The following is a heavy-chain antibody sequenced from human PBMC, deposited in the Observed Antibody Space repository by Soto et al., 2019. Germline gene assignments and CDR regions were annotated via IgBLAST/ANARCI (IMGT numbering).Heavy chain of an antibody. V-gene: IGHV1-2*02. J-gene: IGHJ6*03. Sequence: QVQLVQSGAEVKKPGASVTVSCKASGYRFSDYYLHWVRQAPGQGPEWMGWMNPNSGDTKYAQKFKGRVTMTRDTSVRTAFMELNWLKSDDTAVYYCARESGGATSTLDYYDFYMDVWGIGTTVTVSS. D-gene: IGHD5-12*01. CDR2: MNPNSGDT. CDR3: ARESGGATSTLDYYDFYMDV. CDR1: GYRFSDYY.